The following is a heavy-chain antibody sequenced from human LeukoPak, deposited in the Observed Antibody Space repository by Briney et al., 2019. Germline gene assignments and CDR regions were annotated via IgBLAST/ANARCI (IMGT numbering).Heavy chain of an antibody. CDR2: ISYDGSNK. J-gene: IGHJ3*02. CDR1: GFTFSSYA. D-gene: IGHD5-18*01. Sequence: GGSLRLSCAASGFTFSSYAMHWVRQAPGKGLGWVAVISYDGSNKYYADSVKGRFTISRDNSKNRLYLQTNSLRAENTAVYYSARGGIQLWDAFDIWGQGTMVTVSS. CDR3: ARGGIQLWDAFDI. V-gene: IGHV3-30*04.